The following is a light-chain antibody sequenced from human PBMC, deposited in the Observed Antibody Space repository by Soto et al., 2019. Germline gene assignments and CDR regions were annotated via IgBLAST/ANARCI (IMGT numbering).Light chain of an antibody. CDR3: QSYENSLSVYV. CDR1: SXNIGAGYD. CDR2: GNS. J-gene: IGLJ1*01. V-gene: IGLV1-40*01. Sequence: QSVLTQPRSVSGAPGQRVTISCTGNSXNIGAGYDVHWYQQLPGTAPKLLIYGNSNRPSGVPDRFSGSKSGTSASLAITGLQAEDEADYYCQSYENSLSVYVFGTGTKVTLL.